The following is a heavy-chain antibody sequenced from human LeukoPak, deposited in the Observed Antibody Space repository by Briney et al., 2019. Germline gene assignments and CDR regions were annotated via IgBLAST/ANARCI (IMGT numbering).Heavy chain of an antibody. V-gene: IGHV4-39*01. D-gene: IGHD3-22*01. CDR1: GGSISSSSYY. CDR3: ARPPYYYDSSGYYRD. CDR2: IYYSGST. Sequence: SETLSLTCTASGGSISSSSYYWGWIRQPPGKGLEWIGSIYYSGSTYYNPSLKSRVTISVDTSKNQFSLKLSSVTAADTAVYYCARPPYYYDSSGYYRDWGQGTLVTVSS. J-gene: IGHJ4*02.